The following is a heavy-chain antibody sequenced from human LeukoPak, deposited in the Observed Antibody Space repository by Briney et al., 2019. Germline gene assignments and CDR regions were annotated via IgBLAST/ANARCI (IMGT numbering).Heavy chain of an antibody. J-gene: IGHJ4*02. CDR3: ARDREEMATITFDY. V-gene: IGHV1-2*02. CDR1: GYIFTGYY. D-gene: IGHD5-24*01. Sequence: ASVKVSCKASGYIFTGYYMHWVRQAPGQGLEWMGWINPNSGGTNYAQKFQGRVTMTRDTSISTAYMELSRLRSDDTAVFYCARDREEMATITFDYWGQGTLVTVSS. CDR2: INPNSGGT.